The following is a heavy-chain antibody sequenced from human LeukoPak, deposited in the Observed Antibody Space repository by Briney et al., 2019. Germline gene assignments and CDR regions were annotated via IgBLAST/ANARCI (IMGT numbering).Heavy chain of an antibody. CDR2: INSDGGIT. CDR1: GFTFSIHW. Sequence: GGSLRLTCAVSGFTFSIHWMYWVRQAPGKGLVFVSRINSDGGITKYADSVKGRFTIARDNAKNMLYLEMNSLRVDDTAVYYCASGITAEESVAIDYWGQGTVVTVSS. D-gene: IGHD1-14*01. V-gene: IGHV3-74*03. J-gene: IGHJ4*02. CDR3: ASGITAEESVAIDY.